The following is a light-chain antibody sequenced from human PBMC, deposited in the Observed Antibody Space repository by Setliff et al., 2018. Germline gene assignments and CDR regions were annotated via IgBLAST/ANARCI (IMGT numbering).Light chain of an antibody. CDR3: GTWDSSLSAVV. CDR2: DNN. Sequence: SVSAAPGQKVTISCSGSSSNIGNNYVSWYQQLPGTAPKLLIYDNNKRPSGIPDRFSGSKSGTSATLGITGLQTGDEADYYCGTWDSSLSAVVFGGGTKVTVL. J-gene: IGLJ2*01. CDR1: SSNIGNNY. V-gene: IGLV1-51*01.